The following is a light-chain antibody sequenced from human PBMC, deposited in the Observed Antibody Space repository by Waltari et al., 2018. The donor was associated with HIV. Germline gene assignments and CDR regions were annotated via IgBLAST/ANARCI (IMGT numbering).Light chain of an antibody. CDR2: EVS. CDR1: SRDVGGYNY. CDR3: TSYAGSNNLL. V-gene: IGLV2-8*01. Sequence: QSALTQPPSASGSPGQSVTISCTGTSRDVGGYNYVSWYQQHPGKAPKLMIFEVSKRPSGVPDRFFGSKSGNTASLTVSGLQAEDEADYYCTSYAGSNNLLFGGGTKLIVL. J-gene: IGLJ2*01.